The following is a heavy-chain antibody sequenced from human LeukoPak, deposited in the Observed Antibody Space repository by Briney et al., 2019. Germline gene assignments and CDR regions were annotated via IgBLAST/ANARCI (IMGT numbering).Heavy chain of an antibody. V-gene: IGHV3-23*01. CDR1: GFTFSSYA. CDR3: AKGTVARFGEGDAFDI. D-gene: IGHD3-16*01. CDR2: ISGSGGST. J-gene: IGHJ3*02. Sequence: GGSLRLSCAASGFTFSSYAMSWVRQAPGKGLERLSVISGSGGSTYYTDSVKGRFTISRDNSKNTLYVQMNSLRADDTAIYYCAKGTVARFGEGDAFDIWGQGTRVNVSS.